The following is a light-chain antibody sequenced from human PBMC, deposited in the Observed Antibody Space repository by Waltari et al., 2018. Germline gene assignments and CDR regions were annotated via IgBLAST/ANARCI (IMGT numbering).Light chain of an antibody. CDR3: MFWPSNVWV. CDR1: SDINVGDFI. V-gene: IGLV5-37*01. Sequence: QPVLTQPPSSSASPGESARLTCTLPSDINVGDFIIYWYQQKPGSPPRFLLYYHSDSEKAQGSGVPSRFSGSKDASANAGILLISGLQSGDEADYYCMFWPSNVWVFGGGTKLTVL. J-gene: IGLJ3*02. CDR2: YHSDSEK.